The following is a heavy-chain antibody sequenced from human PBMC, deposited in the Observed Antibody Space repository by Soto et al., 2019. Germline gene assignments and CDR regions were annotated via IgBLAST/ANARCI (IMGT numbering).Heavy chain of an antibody. CDR1: GFIFINSW. V-gene: IGHV3-15*07. D-gene: IGHD3-22*01. CDR3: SPDCYINMIEVSLDY. CDR2: VKGKTAGGTT. J-gene: IGHJ4*01. Sequence: PGGSLRLSCTSCGFIFINSWINWVLQAPGKGLEWVGRVKGKTAGGTTDFAAPVKGRFAISRDDSKNILYMQMTSLRTDDTVVYYCSPDCYINMIEVSLDYWGLGSRVTVAS.